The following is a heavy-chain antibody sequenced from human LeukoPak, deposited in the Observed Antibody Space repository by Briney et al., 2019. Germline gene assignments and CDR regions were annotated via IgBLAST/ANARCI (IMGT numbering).Heavy chain of an antibody. CDR2: ISDGGVRT. J-gene: IGHJ4*02. CDR3: AKDREWEQSVWTFDH. CDR1: GFTFTNYA. Sequence: QTGGSLRLSCAASGFTFTNYAMTWVRQAPGKGLEWVSAISDGGVRTNYADSVKGRFTISRDISKNTLYLQMNRLRAEDTAVYYCAKDREWEQSVWTFDHWGQGILVTVSS. D-gene: IGHD1-26*01. V-gene: IGHV3-23*01.